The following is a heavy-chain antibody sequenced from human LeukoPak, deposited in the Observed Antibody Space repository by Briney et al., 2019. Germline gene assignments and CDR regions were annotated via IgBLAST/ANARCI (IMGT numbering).Heavy chain of an antibody. CDR2: ISSNGGST. D-gene: IGHD6-13*01. J-gene: IGHJ4*02. V-gene: IGHV3-64D*06. CDR1: GFTFSRFC. CDR3: VMAAAGTGYFDY. Sequence: GGSLRLSCAASGFTFSRFCMTWVRQAPGKGLEYVSAISSNGGSTYYADSVKGRFTISRDNSKNTLYLQMSSLRAEDTAVYYCVMAAAGTGYFDYWGQGTLVTVSS.